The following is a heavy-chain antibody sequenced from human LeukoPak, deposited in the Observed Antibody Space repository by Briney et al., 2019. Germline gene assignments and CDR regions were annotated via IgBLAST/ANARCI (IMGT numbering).Heavy chain of an antibody. V-gene: IGHV1-2*02. CDR1: GYTFTGYY. CDR3: ARAPIAVAANWFDP. J-gene: IGHJ5*02. D-gene: IGHD6-19*01. Sequence: SVKVSCKASGYTFTGYYMHWVRQAPGQGLEWMGWINPNSGGTNYAQKFQGRVTMTRDTSISTAYMELNRLRSDDTAVYYCARAPIAVAANWFDPWGQGTLVTVSS. CDR2: INPNSGGT.